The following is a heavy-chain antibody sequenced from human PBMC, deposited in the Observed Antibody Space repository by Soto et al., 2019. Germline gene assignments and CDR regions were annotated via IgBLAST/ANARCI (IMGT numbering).Heavy chain of an antibody. V-gene: IGHV3-23*01. CDR3: AHPRGYGVFDAVDI. CDR1: GFIFSTYA. D-gene: IGHD4-17*01. J-gene: IGHJ3*02. CDR2: ISSSGGTT. Sequence: LSCAASGFIFSTYAMNWVRQAPGEGLEWVSAISSSGGTTFYAESVRGRFTISRDNSVNTLYLQMSSLRTEDTAVYYCAHPRGYGVFDAVDIWGQGTMVTVSS.